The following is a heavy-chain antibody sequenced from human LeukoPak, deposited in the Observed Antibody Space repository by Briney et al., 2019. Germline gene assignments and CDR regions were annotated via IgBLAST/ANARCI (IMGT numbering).Heavy chain of an antibody. Sequence: GASVKVSCKASGGTFSSYAISWVRQAPGQGPEWMGWISAYNGNTNYAQKLQGRVTMTTDTSTSTAYMELRSLRSDDTAVYYCARDRLWLRGSWFDPWGQGTLVTVSS. J-gene: IGHJ5*02. V-gene: IGHV1-18*01. D-gene: IGHD5-18*01. CDR2: ISAYNGNT. CDR1: GGTFSSYA. CDR3: ARDRLWLRGSWFDP.